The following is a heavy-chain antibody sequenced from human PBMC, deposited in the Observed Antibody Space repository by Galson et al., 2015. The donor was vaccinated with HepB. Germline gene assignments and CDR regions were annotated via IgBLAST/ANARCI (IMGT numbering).Heavy chain of an antibody. Sequence: SVKVSGKASGYTFTDYFIHWVRQAPGQGLEWMGWINPHNGDTNYAQKFQGRVTMTRDTSIRSVYMGLSGLRSDDTAMYYCARDDITDFQYFEYWGPGILVTVSS. CDR3: ARDDITDFQYFEY. CDR2: INPHNGDT. CDR1: GYTFTDYF. J-gene: IGHJ4*02. V-gene: IGHV1-2*02. D-gene: IGHD2-21*02.